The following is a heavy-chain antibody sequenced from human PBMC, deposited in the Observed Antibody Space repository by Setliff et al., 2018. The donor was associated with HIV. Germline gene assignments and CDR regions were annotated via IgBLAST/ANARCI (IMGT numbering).Heavy chain of an antibody. J-gene: IGHJ4*02. CDR3: ARGPYYDILTGYSYYFDY. CDR2: IYTSGST. D-gene: IGHD3-9*01. Sequence: KPSETLSLTCTVSGGSISSGSYYWSWIRQPAGKGLEWIGYIYTSGSTNYNPSLKSRVTISVDTSKNQFSLKLSSVTAADTAVYYCARGPYYDILTGYSYYFDYWGQGTLVTVSS. V-gene: IGHV4-61*09. CDR1: GGSISSGSYY.